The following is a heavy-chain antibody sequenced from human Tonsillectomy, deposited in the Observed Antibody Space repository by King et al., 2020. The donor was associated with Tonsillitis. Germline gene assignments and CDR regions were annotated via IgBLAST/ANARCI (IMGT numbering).Heavy chain of an antibody. CDR2: IYYSGTT. CDR3: ARLKYYDSSGYYWFDL. CDR1: GGFTSSYY. D-gene: IGHD3-22*01. Sequence: QLQESGPGMVKPSETLSLTCTVSGGFTSSYYWSWMRQPPGKGLEWIGYIYYSGTTNYNPSLKSRVTISIDTSKNQFSLKLSSVTAADTAVYYCARLKYYDSSGYYWFDLWGQGTLVTVSS. J-gene: IGHJ4*02. V-gene: IGHV4-59*01.